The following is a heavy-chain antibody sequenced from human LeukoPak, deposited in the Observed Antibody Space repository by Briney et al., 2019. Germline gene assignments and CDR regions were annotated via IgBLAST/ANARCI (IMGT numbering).Heavy chain of an antibody. CDR2: MNPNSGNT. Sequence: ASVKVSCKASGYTFTSYDINWVRQATGQGLEWMGWMNPNSGNTGYAQKFQGRVTMTRDTSISTAYMELSRLRSDDTAVYYCARADGMVLDYYYYYMDVWGKGTTVTVSS. J-gene: IGHJ6*03. V-gene: IGHV1-8*02. D-gene: IGHD2-8*01. CDR1: GYTFTSYD. CDR3: ARADGMVLDYYYYYMDV.